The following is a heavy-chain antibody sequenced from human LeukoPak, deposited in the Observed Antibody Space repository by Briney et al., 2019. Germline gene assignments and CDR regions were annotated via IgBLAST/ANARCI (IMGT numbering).Heavy chain of an antibody. CDR1: GFTFSSYW. CDR2: INSDGSST. CDR3: ARAPPGILAAAAGFDY. D-gene: IGHD6-13*01. V-gene: IGHV3-74*01. Sequence: PGGSLRLSCAASGFTFSSYWMPWVRQAPGKGLVWVSRINSDGSSTSYADSVKGRFTISRDNAKNTLYLQMNSLRAEDTAVYYCARAPPGILAAAAGFDYWGQGTLVTVSS. J-gene: IGHJ4*02.